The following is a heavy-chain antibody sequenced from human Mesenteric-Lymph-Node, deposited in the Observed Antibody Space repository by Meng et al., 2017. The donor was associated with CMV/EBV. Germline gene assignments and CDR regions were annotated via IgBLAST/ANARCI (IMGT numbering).Heavy chain of an antibody. J-gene: IGHJ5*02. CDR2: IIPIFGTA. V-gene: IGHV1-69*01. D-gene: IGHD1-1*01. CDR1: GGTFSSYA. CDR3: ARLEGNWNDVRNWFDP. Sequence: SGGTFSSYAISWVRQAPGQGLEWMGGIIPIFGTANYAQKFQGRVTITADESTSTAYMELSSLRSEDTAVYYCARLEGNWNDVRNWFDPWGQGTLVTVSS.